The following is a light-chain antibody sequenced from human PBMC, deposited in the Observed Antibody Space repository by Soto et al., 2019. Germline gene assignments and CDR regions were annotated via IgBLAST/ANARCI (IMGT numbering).Light chain of an antibody. V-gene: IGLV2-8*01. CDR3: NSYTNTGARV. J-gene: IGLJ1*01. CDR2: EVS. Sequence: QSVLTQPPSASGSPGQSVTISCTGTSSDVGAYNYVSWYQQHPGKAPKLMIYEVSKRPSGVPDRFSGSKSGNTASLTVSGLQAEDEADYYCNSYTNTGARVFGTGTKVTVL. CDR1: SSDVGAYNY.